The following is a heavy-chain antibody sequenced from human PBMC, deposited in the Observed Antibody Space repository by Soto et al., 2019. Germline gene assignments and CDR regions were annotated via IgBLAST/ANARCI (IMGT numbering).Heavy chain of an antibody. J-gene: IGHJ3*02. CDR1: GFTFSAYG. V-gene: IGHV3-33*05. CDR3: VRVCCRDCRIGFAI. CDR2: ITFDSSDK. D-gene: IGHD2-21*02. Sequence: QVQLVEAGGGVVQPGGSLRLSCAASGFTFSAYGIHWVRQAPGKGLEWVATITFDSSDKLYVDFMKGGLTISRENSMNTAKRLILSLRINLTALYHCVRVCCRDCRIGFAIWGLGTLVTVSS.